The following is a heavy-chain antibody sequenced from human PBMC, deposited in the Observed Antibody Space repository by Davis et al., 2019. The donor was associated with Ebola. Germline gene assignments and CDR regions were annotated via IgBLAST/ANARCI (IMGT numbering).Heavy chain of an antibody. CDR1: GFTSSSYA. V-gene: IGHV3-23*01. Sequence: GGSLRPSCAPSGFTSSSYAMSCVRQAPGKGLEWVSAISGSGGSTYYADSVKGRFTISRDNSKNTLYLQMNSLRAEDTAVYYCARGSGFTKYYFDYWGQGTLVTVSS. CDR2: ISGSGGST. CDR3: ARGSGFTKYYFDY. D-gene: IGHD3-22*01. J-gene: IGHJ4*02.